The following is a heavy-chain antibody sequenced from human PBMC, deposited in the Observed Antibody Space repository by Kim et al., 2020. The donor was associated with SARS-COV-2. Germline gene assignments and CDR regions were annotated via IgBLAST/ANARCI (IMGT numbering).Heavy chain of an antibody. V-gene: IGHV3-30*04. J-gene: IGHJ4*02. CDR2: ISYDGSNK. Sequence: GGSLRLSWAASGFTFSSYAMHWVRQAPGKGLEWVAVISYDGSNKYYADSVKGRFTISRDNSKNTLYLQMNSLRAEDTAVYYCARDLYYYDSTPGYWGQGT. CDR1: GFTFSSYA. D-gene: IGHD3-22*01. CDR3: ARDLYYYDSTPGY.